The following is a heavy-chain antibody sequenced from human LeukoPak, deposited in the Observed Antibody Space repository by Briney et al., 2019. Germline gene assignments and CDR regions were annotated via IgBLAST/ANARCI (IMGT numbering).Heavy chain of an antibody. Sequence: GESLKISCKAYGYRFTSNWIGWVRQMPGKGLEWMGIIFPGDSDTRYSPSFQGQVTISVDESISTAYLQWSSLKASDTAMYYCAITYDSSGYPQGPFDYWGQGTLVTVSS. V-gene: IGHV5-51*01. D-gene: IGHD3-22*01. CDR2: IFPGDSDT. J-gene: IGHJ4*02. CDR3: AITYDSSGYPQGPFDY. CDR1: GYRFTSNW.